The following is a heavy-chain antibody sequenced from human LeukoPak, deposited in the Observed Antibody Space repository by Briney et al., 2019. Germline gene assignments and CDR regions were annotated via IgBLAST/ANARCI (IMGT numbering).Heavy chain of an antibody. D-gene: IGHD6-6*01. J-gene: IGHJ5*01. Sequence: SETLSLTCTVSGYSISSGYYWGWIRQSPGKGLEWIGSIYHGGSTYYNPSLRSRVIVSVDTSKNHFSLKLSSVTAADTAVYYCARLATPSTMAARGRSWFESWGQGTLVTVSS. CDR3: ARLATPSTMAARGRSWFES. CDR2: IYHGGST. V-gene: IGHV4-38-2*02. CDR1: GYSISSGYY.